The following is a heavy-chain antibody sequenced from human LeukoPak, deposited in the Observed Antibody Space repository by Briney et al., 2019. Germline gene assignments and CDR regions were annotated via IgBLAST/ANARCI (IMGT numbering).Heavy chain of an antibody. CDR2: ISAYNGNT. V-gene: IGHV1-18*01. CDR3: ARFTRITMVRGVIRQYYFDY. Sequence: ASVKVSCKASGYTFTSYGISWVRQAPGQGLEWMGWISAYNGNTNYAQKLQGRVTMTTDTSTSTAYMELRSLRSDDTAVYYCARFTRITMVRGVIRQYYFDYWGQGTLVTVSS. J-gene: IGHJ4*02. CDR1: GYTFTSYG. D-gene: IGHD3-10*01.